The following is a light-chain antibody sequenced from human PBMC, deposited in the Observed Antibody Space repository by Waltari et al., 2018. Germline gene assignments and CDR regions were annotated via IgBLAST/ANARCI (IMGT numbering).Light chain of an antibody. J-gene: IGKJ3*01. Sequence: DVQMTQSPSSLSASVGDRVTIPCRASPSIGHRLNWYQQKPRQAPNLLVYTASTLQIGVPSRFSGSGTGTDFNLTISGLQREDFATYYCQQSYTSLLFTFGPGTKVD. CDR3: QQSYTSLLFT. V-gene: IGKV1-39*01. CDR1: PSIGHR. CDR2: TAS.